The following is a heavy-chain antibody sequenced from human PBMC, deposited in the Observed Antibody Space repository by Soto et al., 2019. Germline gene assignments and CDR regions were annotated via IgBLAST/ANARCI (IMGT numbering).Heavy chain of an antibody. Sequence: SETLSLTCAVYGGSFSGYSWSWIRQPPGKGLEWIGEINHSGSTNYNPSLKSRVTISVDTSKNQFSLKLSSVTAADTAVYYCARGSRNWNYPDYWGQGTLVTVSS. J-gene: IGHJ4*02. CDR3: ARGSRNWNYPDY. CDR1: GGSFSGYS. D-gene: IGHD1-1*01. CDR2: INHSGST. V-gene: IGHV4-34*01.